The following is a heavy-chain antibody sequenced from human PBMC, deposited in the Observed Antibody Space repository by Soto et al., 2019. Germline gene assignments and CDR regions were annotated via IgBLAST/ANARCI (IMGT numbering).Heavy chain of an antibody. V-gene: IGHV4-59*03. J-gene: IGHJ5*02. Sequence: SETLSLTCTVSGGSISSYYWSWIRQPPGEGLQWIGYIHYSGSTKYNPSLKSRVTMSVDTSKNKFSLSLKSVTAADTAFYYCVGAGNDVWVSKEDYGFDPWGQGTQVTVSS. D-gene: IGHD3-16*01. CDR1: GGSISSYY. CDR2: IHYSGST. CDR3: VGAGNDVWVSKEDYGFDP.